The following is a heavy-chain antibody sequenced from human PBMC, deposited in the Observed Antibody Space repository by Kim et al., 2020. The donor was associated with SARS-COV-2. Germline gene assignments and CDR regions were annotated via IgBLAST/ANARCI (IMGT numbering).Heavy chain of an antibody. V-gene: IGHV3-11*01. Sequence: KGRFTISRDNAKNSLYLQRNSLRAEDTAVYYCARDVEFGSGYYYGAFDIWGQGTMVTVSS. D-gene: IGHD3-22*01. CDR3: ARDVEFGSGYYYGAFDI. J-gene: IGHJ3*02.